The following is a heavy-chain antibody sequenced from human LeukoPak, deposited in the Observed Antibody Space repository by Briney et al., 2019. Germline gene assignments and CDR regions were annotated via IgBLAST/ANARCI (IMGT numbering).Heavy chain of an antibody. CDR1: GFTFSSYS. J-gene: IGHJ6*03. V-gene: IGHV3-21*01. Sequence: GGSLRLSCAASGFTFSSYSMNWVRQAPGKGLEWVSSISSSSSYIYYADSVKGRFTISRDNAKNSLYLQMNSLRAEDTAVYYCARMGYSGYDFYYYYYMDVWGKGTTVTVSS. D-gene: IGHD5-12*01. CDR3: ARMGYSGYDFYYYYYMDV. CDR2: ISSSSSYI.